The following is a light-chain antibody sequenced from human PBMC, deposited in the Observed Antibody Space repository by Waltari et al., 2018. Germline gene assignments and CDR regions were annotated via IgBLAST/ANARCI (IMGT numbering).Light chain of an antibody. CDR2: WAT. J-gene: IGKJ4*01. CDR3: QQYYSTPLT. V-gene: IGKV4-1*01. Sequence: DIVMTQSPDSLAVALGERATINCKSSQSVLYSSNNKNYFAWSQQKPGQPPKLLIYWATTRESGVPDRLSGSGSGTDFTLTISSLQAEDVAVYYCQQYYSTPLTFGGGTKVEIK. CDR1: QSVLYSSNNKNY.